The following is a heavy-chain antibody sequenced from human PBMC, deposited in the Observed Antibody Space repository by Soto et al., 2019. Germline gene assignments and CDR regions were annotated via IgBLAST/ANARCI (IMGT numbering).Heavy chain of an antibody. V-gene: IGHV3-74*01. CDR2: INDDGSST. CDR3: TRGPRSTSTGTGAF. J-gene: IGHJ4*02. CDR1: GFTFSMYW. Sequence: GALRLSCAASGFTFSMYWMHWVRQVPGKGPEWVSRINDDGSSTNYADSVKGRFTISRDNAKNTLYLQMNDLRAEDTAVYYCTRGPRSTSTGTGAFWGQGTLVTVSS. D-gene: IGHD1-1*01.